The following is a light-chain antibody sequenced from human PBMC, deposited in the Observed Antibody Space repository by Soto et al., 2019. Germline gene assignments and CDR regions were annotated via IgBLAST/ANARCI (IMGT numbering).Light chain of an antibody. CDR1: QTIDNN. CDR2: VAF. Sequence: DFQMTQSPSSLSASVGDRVTITCRASQTIDNNLNWYQQKPGKAPRLLIYVAFSLQSGVPSRFSGSGSGTDFSLTISRLQPDDFATYFCQQSLSIPYTFGQGTILEIK. J-gene: IGKJ2*01. V-gene: IGKV1-39*01. CDR3: QQSLSIPYT.